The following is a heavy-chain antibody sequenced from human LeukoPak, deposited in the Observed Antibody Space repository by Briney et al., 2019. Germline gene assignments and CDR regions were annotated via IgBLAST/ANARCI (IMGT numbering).Heavy chain of an antibody. V-gene: IGHV3-30-3*01. D-gene: IGHD3-22*01. CDR3: ARDLGRSGIGVVIYWYFDL. CDR1: GFPFSSYS. CDR2: ISYDGSIK. J-gene: IGHJ2*01. Sequence: GRSPRLSCAASGFPFSSYSIHWVRQAPGKGLEWVAVISYDGSIKYYADSVKGRSTISRDNSKNTLLLQLNSLKAEDTAVYYCARDLGRSGIGVVIYWYFDLWGRGTLVTVSS.